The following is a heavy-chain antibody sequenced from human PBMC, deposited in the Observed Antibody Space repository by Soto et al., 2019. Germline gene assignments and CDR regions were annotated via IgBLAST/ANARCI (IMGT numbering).Heavy chain of an antibody. CDR3: AKGAFYYDSSVDYGD. Sequence: EVQLLESGGGLVQPGWSLRLSCAASGFTFSSYAMSWVRQAPGKGLEWVSAISGSGGSTYYADSVKGRFTISRDNSKNTLYLQMNSLSAEYTAVYYCAKGAFYYDSSVDYGDWGQGTLVTVSS. D-gene: IGHD3-22*01. CDR1: GFTFSSYA. V-gene: IGHV3-23*01. J-gene: IGHJ4*02. CDR2: ISGSGGST.